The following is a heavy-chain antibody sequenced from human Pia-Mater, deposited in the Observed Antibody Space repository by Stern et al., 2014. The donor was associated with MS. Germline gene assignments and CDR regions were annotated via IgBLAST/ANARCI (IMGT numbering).Heavy chain of an antibody. CDR1: GGTFSSYA. V-gene: IGHV1-69*06. Sequence: VQLVESGAEVKKPGSSVKVSCKASGGTFSSYAISWVRQAPGQGLEWMGGIIPIFGTANYAQNFQGRVTITADKSPSTAYMELSSLRSEDTAVYYCARDYGMTTTTGAFDIWGQGTMVTVSS. CDR3: ARDYGMTTTTGAFDI. D-gene: IGHD5-24*01. CDR2: IIPIFGTA. J-gene: IGHJ3*02.